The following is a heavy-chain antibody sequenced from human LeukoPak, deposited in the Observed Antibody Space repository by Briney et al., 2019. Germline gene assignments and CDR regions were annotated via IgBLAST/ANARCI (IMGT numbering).Heavy chain of an antibody. D-gene: IGHD3-9*01. CDR1: GNGFSAYY. J-gene: IGHJ4*02. V-gene: IGHV1-2*02. CDR3: ARGSRYHDWLSPLDS. Sequence: EASVKVSCKASGNGFSAYYMHWVRQAPGKGLEWMGWLNPQTGDTHFAQKFQGRVTFTRDTSISTAYMAMSRLRSDDTAVFYCARGSRYHDWLSPLDSWGQGTLVTVSS. CDR2: LNPQTGDT.